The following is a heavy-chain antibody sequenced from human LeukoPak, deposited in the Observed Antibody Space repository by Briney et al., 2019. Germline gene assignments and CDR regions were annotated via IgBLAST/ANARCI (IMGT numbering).Heavy chain of an antibody. Sequence: ASVKVSCKASGGTFSSYAISWVRQAPGQGLEWMGMIIPILGIANYAQKFQGRVTITADKSTSTAYMELSSLRSEDTAVYYCARGGADSSGYYHFFDYWGQGTLVTVSS. V-gene: IGHV1-69*04. CDR1: GGTFSSYA. CDR2: IIPILGIA. CDR3: ARGGADSSGYYHFFDY. J-gene: IGHJ4*02. D-gene: IGHD3-22*01.